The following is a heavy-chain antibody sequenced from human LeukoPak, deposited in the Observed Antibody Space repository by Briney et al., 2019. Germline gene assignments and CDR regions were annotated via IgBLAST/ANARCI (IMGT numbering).Heavy chain of an antibody. V-gene: IGHV3-20*01. D-gene: IGHD3-22*01. CDR3: ARGTDSSGYSAFDI. CDR1: GFTFYDYG. Sequence: GGSLRLSCAASGFTFYDYGMSWVRHAPGKGLEWVSGINWNGGSTGYADSVKGRFTISRDNAKTSLHLQMNSLRAEDTALYHCARGTDSSGYSAFDIWGQGTMVTVSS. CDR2: INWNGGST. J-gene: IGHJ3*02.